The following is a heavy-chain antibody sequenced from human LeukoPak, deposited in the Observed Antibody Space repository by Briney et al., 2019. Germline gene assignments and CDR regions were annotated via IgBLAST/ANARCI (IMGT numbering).Heavy chain of an antibody. V-gene: IGHV3-21*01. CDR2: ITSSSYSI. CDR1: GFTFNTYI. J-gene: IGHJ6*03. Sequence: GGSLRLSCAASGFTFNTYIMAWVRQAPGKGLEWVSSITSSSYSIYYADSVKGRFTISRDNTKNSLYLQMNSLRAEDTAVFYCAKDKGMVQCSDSGCYSNYYFYMDVWGKGTTVTVSS. D-gene: IGHD2-15*01. CDR3: AKDKGMVQCSDSGCYSNYYFYMDV.